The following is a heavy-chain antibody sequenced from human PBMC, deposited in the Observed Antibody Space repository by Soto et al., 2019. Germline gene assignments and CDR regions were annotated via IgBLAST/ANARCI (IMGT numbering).Heavy chain of an antibody. V-gene: IGHV1-24*01. D-gene: IGHD3-10*01. Sequence: ASVNVSCTVSGYTLTELSMHWVRQAPGKGLEWMGGFDPEDGETIYAQKFQGRVTMTEDTSTDTAYMELSSLRSEDTAVYYCATTDGSGSYWAFDIWGQGTMVTVSS. CDR2: FDPEDGET. J-gene: IGHJ3*02. CDR3: ATTDGSGSYWAFDI. CDR1: GYTLTELS.